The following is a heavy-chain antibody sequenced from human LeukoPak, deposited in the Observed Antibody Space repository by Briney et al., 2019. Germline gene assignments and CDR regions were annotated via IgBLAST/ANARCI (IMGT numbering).Heavy chain of an antibody. CDR1: GGTFSSYA. J-gene: IGHJ4*02. Sequence: GASVKVSCKASGGTFSSYAISWVRQAPGQGLEWMGGIIPILGTANYAQKFQGRVTITADESTSTAYMELSSLRAEDTAVYYCAKLTRYFDPFDYWGQGTLVTVSS. CDR2: IIPILGTA. D-gene: IGHD3-9*01. CDR3: AKLTRYFDPFDY. V-gene: IGHV1-69*13.